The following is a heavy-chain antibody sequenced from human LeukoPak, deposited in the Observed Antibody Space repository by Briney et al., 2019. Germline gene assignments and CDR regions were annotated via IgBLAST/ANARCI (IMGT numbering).Heavy chain of an antibody. CDR1: GYSISSGYC. Sequence: PSETLSLTCAVSGYSISSGYCWGWIRQPPGKGLEWIGSIYHSGSTYYNPSLKSRVTISVDTSKNQFSLKLSSVTAADTAVYYCARVVGNYYDSSGYYLFDYWGQGTLVTVSS. D-gene: IGHD3-22*01. J-gene: IGHJ4*02. CDR2: IYHSGST. CDR3: ARVVGNYYDSSGYYLFDY. V-gene: IGHV4-38-2*01.